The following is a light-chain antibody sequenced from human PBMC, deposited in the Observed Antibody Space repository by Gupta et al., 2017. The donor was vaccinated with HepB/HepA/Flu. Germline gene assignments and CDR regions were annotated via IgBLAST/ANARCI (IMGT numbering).Light chain of an antibody. V-gene: IGLV2-18*02. J-gene: IGLJ2*01. Sequence: QSALTQPPSVSGSPGQSVPISCTGTSSDVGSYNRVSWYQQPPDTPPNLMFYEVSKRPSGVPGRFSGSKSGNTASLTISGHQAEDDADYYCSSYTSSIYVVFGGGTKLTVL. CDR2: EVS. CDR1: SSDVGSYNR. CDR3: SSYTSSIYVV.